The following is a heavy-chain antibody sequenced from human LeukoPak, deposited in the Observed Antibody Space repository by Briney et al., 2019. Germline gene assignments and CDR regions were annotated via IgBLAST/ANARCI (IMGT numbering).Heavy chain of an antibody. CDR3: ARDLTEYYDILTGSDYYGMDV. D-gene: IGHD3-9*01. J-gene: IGHJ6*02. CDR2: ISAYNGNT. CDR1: GYTFTSYG. V-gene: IGHV1-18*01. Sequence: ASVKVSCKASGYTFTSYGISWVRQAPGQGLEWMGWISAYNGNTNYAQKLQSRVTMTTDTSTSTAYMELRSLRSDDTAVYYCARDLTEYYDILTGSDYYGMDVWGQGTTVTVSS.